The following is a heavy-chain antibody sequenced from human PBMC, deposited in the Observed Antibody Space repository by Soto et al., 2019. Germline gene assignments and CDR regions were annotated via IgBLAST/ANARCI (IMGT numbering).Heavy chain of an antibody. CDR2: ISGSGGST. CDR1: GFTFSSYA. Sequence: EVQLLESGGGLVQPGGSLRLSCAASGFTFSSYAMSWVRQAPGKGLEWVSGISGSGGSTYYADSVKGRFTISRDNSKNTLYLQMNSLRAEDTAIYSRAKGYCSSTGCSRGYFDYWGQGTLVTVSS. CDR3: AKGYCSSTGCSRGYFDY. D-gene: IGHD2-2*01. V-gene: IGHV3-23*01. J-gene: IGHJ4*02.